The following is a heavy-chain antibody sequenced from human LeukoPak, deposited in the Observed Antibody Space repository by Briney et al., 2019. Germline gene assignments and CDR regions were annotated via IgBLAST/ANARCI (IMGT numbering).Heavy chain of an antibody. CDR2: VSHSAST. D-gene: IGHD3-10*01. CDR1: NYSISNGYY. Sequence: PSETLSLTCTVSNYSISNGYYWGWIRQPPGKGLEWIGSVSHSASTYYNPSLRSRVTISVNTSKNQFFLKLTSVTAADTAVYYCARDPPYDSGSYYKNYWGQGTLVTVSS. CDR3: ARDPPYDSGSYYKNY. V-gene: IGHV4-38-2*02. J-gene: IGHJ4*02.